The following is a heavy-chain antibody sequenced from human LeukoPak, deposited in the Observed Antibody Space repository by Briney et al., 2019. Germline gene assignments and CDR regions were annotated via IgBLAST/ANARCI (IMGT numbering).Heavy chain of an antibody. J-gene: IGHJ3*02. D-gene: IGHD2-21*01. CDR1: GFTVSSNY. V-gene: IGHV3-73*01. CDR3: TRLQHMGAFDI. Sequence: GGSLRLSCAASGFTVSSNYMSWVRQASGKGLEWVGRIRSKANSYATAYAASVKGRFTISRDDSKNTAYLQMNSLKTEDTAVYYCTRLQHMGAFDIWGQGTMVTVSS. CDR2: IRSKANSYAT.